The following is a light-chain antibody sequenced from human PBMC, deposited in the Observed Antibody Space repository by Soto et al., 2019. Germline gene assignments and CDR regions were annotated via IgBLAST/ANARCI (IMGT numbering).Light chain of an antibody. CDR2: DVS. CDR3: NSYTSSTTPYV. J-gene: IGLJ1*01. V-gene: IGLV2-14*01. CDR1: SSDVGGYNY. Sequence: QSVLTQPASVSGSPGQSITISCTGTSSDVGGYNYVSWYQQHPGKAPKVIIYDVSNRPSGVSNRFSGSKSGNTASLTISGLQAEDEADYYCNSYTSSTTPYVFGPGTKVTVL.